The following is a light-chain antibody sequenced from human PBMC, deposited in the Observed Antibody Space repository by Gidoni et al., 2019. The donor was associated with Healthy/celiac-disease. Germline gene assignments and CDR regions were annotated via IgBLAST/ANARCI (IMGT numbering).Light chain of an antibody. J-gene: IGKJ4*01. Sequence: GERATINCKSSRSVLYSSNNKNYLAWYQQKPGQPPKLLIYWASTRESGVPDRFSGSGSGTDFTLTISSLQAEDVAVYYCQQYYSTSLTFGGGTKVEIK. CDR1: RSVLYSSNNKNY. CDR2: WAS. V-gene: IGKV4-1*01. CDR3: QQYYSTSLT.